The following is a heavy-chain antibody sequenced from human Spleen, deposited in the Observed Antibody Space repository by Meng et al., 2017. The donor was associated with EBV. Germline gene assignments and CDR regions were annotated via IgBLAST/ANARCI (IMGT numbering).Heavy chain of an antibody. CDR2: IYYSGST. V-gene: IGHV4-39*07. CDR1: GASISSSSYN. J-gene: IGHJ4*02. CDR3: ARARTYDYGDFPYYFDY. Sequence: QLQLQESGPGLVKPSETLSHTCTVSGASISSSSYNWGWIRQPPGKGLEWIGSIYYSGSTHYNPSLKSRVTISLDTSKNQFSLKLSSVTAADTAVYYCARARTYDYGDFPYYFDYWGQGTLVTVSS. D-gene: IGHD4-17*01.